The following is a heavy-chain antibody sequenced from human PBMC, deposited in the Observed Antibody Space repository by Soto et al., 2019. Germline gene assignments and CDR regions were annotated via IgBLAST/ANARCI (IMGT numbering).Heavy chain of an antibody. CDR1: GFTFSSYW. J-gene: IGHJ4*02. CDR3: ARVSDEGVYDFWSGYPRITDDY. Sequence: GGSLRLSCSASGFTFSSYWMHWVRQAPGKGLVWVSRINSDGSSTSYADSVKGRFTISRDNAKNTLYLQMNSLRAEDTAVYYCARVSDEGVYDFWSGYPRITDDYWGQGTLVTVSS. CDR2: INSDGSST. V-gene: IGHV3-74*01. D-gene: IGHD3-3*01.